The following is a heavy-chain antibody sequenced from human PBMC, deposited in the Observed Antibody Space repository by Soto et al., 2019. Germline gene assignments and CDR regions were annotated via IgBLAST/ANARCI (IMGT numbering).Heavy chain of an antibody. Sequence: GGSLRLSCAASGFTVSSNYMSWVRQAPGKGLEWVSVIYSGGSTYYADSVKGRFTISRDNSKNTLYLQMNSLRAEDTAVYYCARDRYYDSSGYYPFDYWGQGTLVTVSS. J-gene: IGHJ4*02. CDR3: ARDRYYDSSGYYPFDY. V-gene: IGHV3-66*01. CDR2: IYSGGST. CDR1: GFTVSSNY. D-gene: IGHD3-22*01.